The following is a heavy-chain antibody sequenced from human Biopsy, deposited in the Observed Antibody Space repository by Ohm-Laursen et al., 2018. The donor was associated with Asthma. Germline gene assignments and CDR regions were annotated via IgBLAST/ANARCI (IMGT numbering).Heavy chain of an antibody. V-gene: IGHV4-34*01. J-gene: IGHJ3*01. CDR2: INHRGST. Sequence: GTLSLTWAVYGGSFSNYYWTWIRQPPGKGLEWIGEINHRGSTNHNPSLKSRVTLSVDTSKNQFSVKLRSVTAADTAVYYCARSPYYYGLLGPTRGFGVYAVWGHGTLVTVSS. D-gene: IGHD3-10*01. CDR1: GGSFSNYY. CDR3: ARSPYYYGLLGPTRGFGVYAV.